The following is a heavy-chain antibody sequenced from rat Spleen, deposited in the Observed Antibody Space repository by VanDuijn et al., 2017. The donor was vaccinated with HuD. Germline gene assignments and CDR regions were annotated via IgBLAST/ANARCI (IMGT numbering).Heavy chain of an antibody. CDR2: ISSEGRSS. CDR1: GFTFSDYY. D-gene: IGHD1-12*02. J-gene: IGHJ2*01. Sequence: EVQLVESGGGLVQPGRSLKLSCAASGFTFSDYYMAWVRQAPTRGLEWVATISSEGRSSYYRDSVKGRFTISRDSAKGTLFLQMDSLRSENTATYYCAKSRFYYYDGGYYCFNYWGQGVMVTVSS. V-gene: IGHV5-7*01. CDR3: AKSRFYYYDGGYYCFNY.